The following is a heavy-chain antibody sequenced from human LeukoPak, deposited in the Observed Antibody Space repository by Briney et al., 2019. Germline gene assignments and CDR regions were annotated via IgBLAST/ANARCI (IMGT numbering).Heavy chain of an antibody. CDR3: VRDYYGSGTYQGNYYYGMDV. CDR1: GFIFSSDG. D-gene: IGHD3-10*01. Sequence: PGGSLRLSCGASGFIFSSDGMHWVRQAPGKGLEWVSGISGSGDDTYYTDSVKGRFTISRDNSNNTMYLQMNNLRSEDTAVYFCVRDYYGSGTYQGNYYYGMDVWGHGTTVTVSS. CDR2: ISGSGDDT. V-gene: IGHV3-23*01. J-gene: IGHJ6*02.